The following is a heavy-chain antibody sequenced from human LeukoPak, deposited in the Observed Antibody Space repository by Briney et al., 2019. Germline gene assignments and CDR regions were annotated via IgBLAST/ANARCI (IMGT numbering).Heavy chain of an antibody. J-gene: IGHJ4*02. D-gene: IGHD1-26*01. CDR1: GGSISSYY. Sequence: SETLSLTCTVSGGSISSYYWNWIRQPAGKGLEWIGRIYTSGSTNYNPSLKSRVTMSVDTSKNQFSLKLSSVTAADTAVYYCARHALKRQWEILNPTFDYWGQGTLVTVSS. V-gene: IGHV4-4*07. CDR3: ARHALKRQWEILNPTFDY. CDR2: IYTSGST.